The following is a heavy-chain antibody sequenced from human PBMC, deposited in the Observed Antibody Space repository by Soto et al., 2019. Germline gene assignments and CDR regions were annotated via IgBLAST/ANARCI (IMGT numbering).Heavy chain of an antibody. CDR3: VKAVYLLDFDY. V-gene: IGHV3-23*01. J-gene: IGHJ4*02. D-gene: IGHD1-20*01. CDR2: ISGTGGNT. CDR1: GFTFSSYA. Sequence: GTLRLSCAASGFTFSSYAMTWVRQAPGKGLEWVSTISGTGGNTYYADSVKGRFTISRDNSKNTVYLQVNSLRAEDTAVYYCVKAVYLLDFDYWGQGTLVTVSS.